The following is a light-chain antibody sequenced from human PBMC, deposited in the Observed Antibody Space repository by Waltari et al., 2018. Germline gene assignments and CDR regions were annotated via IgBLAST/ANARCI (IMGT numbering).Light chain of an antibody. V-gene: IGKV3-20*01. CDR2: GAS. J-gene: IGKJ1*01. CDR3: QHYRSLPVT. CDR1: QSVSRT. Sequence: SYRASQSVSRTLAWYQQIPGQAPRLLIYGASIRATGIPDRFSGSGSGTDFSLTISRLEPEDFAVYYCQHYRSLPVTFGQGTKVEIK.